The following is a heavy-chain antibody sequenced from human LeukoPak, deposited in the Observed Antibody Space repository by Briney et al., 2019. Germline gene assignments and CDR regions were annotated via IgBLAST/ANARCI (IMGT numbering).Heavy chain of an antibody. Sequence: PGGSLRLSCSASGFTFSSYWMHWVRQAPGKGLVWVSRINSDGSSTSYADSVKGRFTISRDNAKNTLYLQMNSLRAEDTAVYYCARGRWKVPAATDRGFDYWGQGTLVTVSS. CDR1: GFTFSSYW. CDR2: INSDGSST. D-gene: IGHD2-2*01. CDR3: ARGRWKVPAATDRGFDY. V-gene: IGHV3-74*01. J-gene: IGHJ4*02.